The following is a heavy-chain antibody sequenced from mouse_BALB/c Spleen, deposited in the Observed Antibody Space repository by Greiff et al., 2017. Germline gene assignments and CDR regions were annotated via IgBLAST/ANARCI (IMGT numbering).Heavy chain of an antibody. CDR3: ARDGSSYVDD. J-gene: IGHJ2*01. V-gene: IGHV5-17*02. CDR2: ISSGSSTI. Sequence: EVKLMESGGGLVQPGGSRKLSCAASGFTFSSFGMHWVRQAPEKGLEWVAYISSGSSTIYYADTVKGRFTISRDNPKNTLFLQMTSLRSEDTAMYYCARDGSSYVDDWGQGTTLTVSS. CDR1: GFTFSSFG. D-gene: IGHD1-1*01.